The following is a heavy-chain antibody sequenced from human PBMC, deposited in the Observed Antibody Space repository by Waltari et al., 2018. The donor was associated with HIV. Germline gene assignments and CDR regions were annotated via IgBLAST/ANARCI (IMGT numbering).Heavy chain of an antibody. J-gene: IGHJ4*02. V-gene: IGHV3-21*01. D-gene: IGHD6-19*01. CDR3: TTSGHSGWWDY. CDR2: ISSGSGYK. Sequence: EVQLVESGGGLVKPGGSLRLSCAASGLTFSSYNMNWVRQAPGKGLEGVSSISSGSGYKYYADSVKGRFTVSRDNAKDSLYLQMNSLRVEDTAMYYCTTSGHSGWWDYWGQGTLVSVSS. CDR1: GLTFSSYN.